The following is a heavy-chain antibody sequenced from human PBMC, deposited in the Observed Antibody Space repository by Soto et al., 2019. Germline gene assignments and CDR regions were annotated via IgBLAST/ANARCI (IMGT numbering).Heavy chain of an antibody. CDR2: LNPADSYT. D-gene: IGHD2-2*01. Sequence: GASPKISCQGSGYTFTSYWVGWVRQMPGKGLEWMGILNPADSYTTYSPSFEGQVTISADRSTRTVYLQWSSLKASDTAIYYCALKRLGYCSNSSCFSGYFDPWGQGTLVTVSS. J-gene: IGHJ5*02. V-gene: IGHV5-51*01. CDR3: ALKRLGYCSNSSCFSGYFDP. CDR1: GYTFTSYW.